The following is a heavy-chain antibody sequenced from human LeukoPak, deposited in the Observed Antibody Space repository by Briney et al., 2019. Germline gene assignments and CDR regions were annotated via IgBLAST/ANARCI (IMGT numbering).Heavy chain of an antibody. D-gene: IGHD2-2*02. V-gene: IGHV3-30*04. CDR1: GFTFSSYA. J-gene: IGHJ6*02. CDR3: ARDIEVVVPAAIMEYYGMDV. Sequence: GGSLRLSCAASGFTFSSYAMHWVRQAPGKGLEWVAVISYDGSNKYYADSVKGRFTISRDNSKNTLYLQTNSLRAEDTAVYYCARDIEVVVPAAIMEYYGMDVWGQGTTVTVSS. CDR2: ISYDGSNK.